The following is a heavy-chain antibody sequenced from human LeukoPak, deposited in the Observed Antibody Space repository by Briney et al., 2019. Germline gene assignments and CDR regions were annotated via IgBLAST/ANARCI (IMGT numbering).Heavy chain of an antibody. Sequence: SETLSLTCSVSGDSISTYYWSWIRQPPGKGLEWIGYVYYSGNTKYNPSLKSRVTIAVDTSKNQFSLKLSSVTAADTAVYYCARADCGGDCYYPLFDYWGQGTLVTVSS. CDR2: VYYSGNT. CDR1: GDSISTYY. V-gene: IGHV4-59*01. D-gene: IGHD2-21*01. J-gene: IGHJ4*02. CDR3: ARADCGGDCYYPLFDY.